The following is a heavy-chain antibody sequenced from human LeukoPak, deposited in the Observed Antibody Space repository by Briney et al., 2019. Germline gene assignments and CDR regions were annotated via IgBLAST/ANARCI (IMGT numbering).Heavy chain of an antibody. CDR1: GGSIRSYY. J-gene: IGHJ4*02. D-gene: IGHD2-15*01. CDR2: IYYTGST. CDR3: ARDRRSGEDSNF. V-gene: IGHV4-59*01. Sequence: PSETLSLTCTVSGGSIRSYYWSWIRQPPGKGLEWIGYIYYTGSTNYNPSLKSRVTISVDTSKNQFYLNLSSVTAADTAVYYCARDRRSGEDSNFWGQGTLVTVSS.